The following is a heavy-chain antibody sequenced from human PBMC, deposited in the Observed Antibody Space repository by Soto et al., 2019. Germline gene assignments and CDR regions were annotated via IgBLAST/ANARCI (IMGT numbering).Heavy chain of an antibody. CDR2: IYYSGST. CDR3: ARLAPQLLRFLEWSPTYYMDV. V-gene: IGHV4-59*08. Sequence: PSETLSLTCTVSGGSISSYYWSWIRQPPGKGLEWIGYIYYSGSTNYNPSLKSRVTISVDTSKNQFSLKLSSVTAADTAVYYCARLAPQLLRFLEWSPTYYMDVWGKGTTVTVSS. D-gene: IGHD3-3*01. J-gene: IGHJ6*03. CDR1: GGSISSYY.